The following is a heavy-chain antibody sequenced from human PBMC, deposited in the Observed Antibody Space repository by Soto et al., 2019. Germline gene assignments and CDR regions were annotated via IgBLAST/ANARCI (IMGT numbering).Heavy chain of an antibody. V-gene: IGHV3-33*01. CDR3: ERDQSGSYPYNWFDP. Sequence: QVQLVESGGGVVQPGRSLRLSCAASGFIFSSFAMHWVRQAPGKGLEWVAVIWYDGGKKYYADSVRGRFTISRDNSKNTLYLQMSSLRAEDTAVYYCERDQSGSYPYNWFDPWGQGTLVTVSS. CDR1: GFIFSSFA. J-gene: IGHJ5*02. CDR2: IWYDGGKK. D-gene: IGHD1-26*01.